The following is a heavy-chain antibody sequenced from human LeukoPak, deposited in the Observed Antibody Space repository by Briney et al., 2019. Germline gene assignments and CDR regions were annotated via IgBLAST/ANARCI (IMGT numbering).Heavy chain of an antibody. CDR1: GGSFSGYY. V-gene: IGHV4-34*01. D-gene: IGHD6-19*01. CDR3: ARERLLTGYSSGWFDS. Sequence: PSETLSLTCAVYGGSFSGYYWSWIRQPPGKGLEWIGEINHSGSTNYNPSPKSRVTISVDTSKNQFSLKVNSVTAADTAVYYCARERLLTGYSSGWFDSWGQGTLVTVSS. J-gene: IGHJ5*01. CDR2: INHSGST.